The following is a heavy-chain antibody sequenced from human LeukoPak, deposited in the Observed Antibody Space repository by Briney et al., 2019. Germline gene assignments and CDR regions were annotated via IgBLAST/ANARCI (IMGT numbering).Heavy chain of an antibody. V-gene: IGHV3-30*18. J-gene: IGHJ4*02. Sequence: GGSLRLSCAASGFTFSSYWMSWVRQAPGKGLEWVAVISYDGSNKYYADSVKGRFTISRDNSKNTLYLQMNSLRAEDTAVYYCAKEEHSYGPLDYWGQGTLVTVSS. CDR3: AKEEHSYGPLDY. CDR2: ISYDGSNK. CDR1: GFTFSSYW. D-gene: IGHD5-18*01.